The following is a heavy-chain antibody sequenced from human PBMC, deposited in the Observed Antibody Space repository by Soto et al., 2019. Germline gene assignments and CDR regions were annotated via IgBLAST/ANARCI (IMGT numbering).Heavy chain of an antibody. D-gene: IGHD2-2*01. CDR2: ISAYNGNT. CDR3: ARHIVVVPAAIYYGMDA. V-gene: IGHV1-18*04. CDR1: GYTFTSYG. J-gene: IGHJ6*02. Sequence: ASVKVSCKASGYTFTSYGISWVRQAPGQGLEWMGWISAYNGNTNYAQKLQGRVTMTTDTSTSTAYMELRSLRSDDTAVYYCARHIVVVPAAIYYGMDAWGQGTTVTVSS.